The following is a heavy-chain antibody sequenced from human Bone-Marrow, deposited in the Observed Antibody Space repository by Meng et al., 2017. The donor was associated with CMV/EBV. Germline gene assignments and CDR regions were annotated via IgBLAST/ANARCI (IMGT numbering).Heavy chain of an antibody. J-gene: IGHJ4*02. V-gene: IGHV3-7*01. Sequence: GESLKISCAASGFTFSTSWMNWVRQAPGEGLKWVANIGPDGSAKHYVDSVKGRFTISRDNAKNSLYLQVNNLRTEDTAMYYCTKGLLFGGQGTLVTVSP. CDR3: TKGLLF. CDR2: IGPDGSAK. D-gene: IGHD3-10*01. CDR1: GFTFSTSW.